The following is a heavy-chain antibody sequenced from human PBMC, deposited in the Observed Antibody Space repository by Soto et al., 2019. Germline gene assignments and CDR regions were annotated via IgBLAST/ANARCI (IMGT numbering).Heavy chain of an antibody. CDR3: AREGVYCSSTSCYGRPSIAFQH. D-gene: IGHD2-2*01. CDR2: IWYDGSNK. CDR1: GFTFSSYG. V-gene: IGHV3-33*01. J-gene: IGHJ1*01. Sequence: GGSLRLSCAASGFTFSSYGMHWVRQAPGKGLERVAVIWYDGSNKYYADSVKGRFTISRDNSKNTLYLQMNSLRAEDTAVYYCAREGVYCSSTSCYGRPSIAFQHWGQGTLVPVSS.